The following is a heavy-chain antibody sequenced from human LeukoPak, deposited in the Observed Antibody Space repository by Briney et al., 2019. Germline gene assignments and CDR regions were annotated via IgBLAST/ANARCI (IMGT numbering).Heavy chain of an antibody. D-gene: IGHD3-9*01. CDR3: ARAFPPNCDILTGGGYFDY. CDR1: GGSFSGYY. Sequence: SETLSLTCAVYGGSFSGYYWSWIRQPPGKGLEWIGEINHSGSTNYNPSLKSRVTISVDTSKNQFSLKLSSVTAADTAVYYCARAFPPNCDILTGGGYFDYWGQGTLVTVSS. J-gene: IGHJ4*02. V-gene: IGHV4-34*01. CDR2: INHSGST.